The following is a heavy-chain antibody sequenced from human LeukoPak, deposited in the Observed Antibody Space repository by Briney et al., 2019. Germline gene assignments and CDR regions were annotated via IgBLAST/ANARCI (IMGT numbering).Heavy chain of an antibody. Sequence: AASVKVSCKASGYTFTGYYMHWVRQAPGQGLEWMGRINPNSGGTNYAQKFQGRVTMTRDTSISTAYMERSRLRSDDTAVYYCARAFEFYYYGSGRVIDYWGQGTLVTVSS. D-gene: IGHD3-10*01. CDR3: ARAFEFYYYGSGRVIDY. V-gene: IGHV1-2*06. CDR1: GYTFTGYY. J-gene: IGHJ4*02. CDR2: INPNSGGT.